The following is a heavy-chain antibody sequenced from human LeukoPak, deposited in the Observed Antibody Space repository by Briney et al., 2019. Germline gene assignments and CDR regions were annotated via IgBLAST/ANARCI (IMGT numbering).Heavy chain of an antibody. CDR3: ARYKYSGSSYYFDY. CDR2: INPNSGGT. J-gene: IGHJ4*02. D-gene: IGHD1-26*01. Sequence: ASVKVSCKASGYTFTGYYMHWVRQAPGQGLEWMGWINPNSGGTNYAQKFQGRVTMTRDTSISTAYMELSRLRSDDTAVYYCARYKYSGSSYYFDYWGQGTLVTVSS. CDR1: GYTFTGYY. V-gene: IGHV1-2*02.